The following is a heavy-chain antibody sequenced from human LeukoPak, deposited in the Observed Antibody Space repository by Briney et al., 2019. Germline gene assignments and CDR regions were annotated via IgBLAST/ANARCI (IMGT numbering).Heavy chain of an antibody. CDR3: ARVRVVEYCSSTSCYRRFYGMDV. CDR1: GGSFSGYY. CDR2: INHSGST. J-gene: IGHJ6*02. Sequence: PSETLSLTCAVYGGSFSGYYWSWIRQPPGKGLEWIGEINHSGSTNYNPSLKSRVTISVDTSKNQFSLKLSSVTAADTAVHYCARVRVVEYCSSTSCYRRFYGMDVWGQGTTVTVSS. D-gene: IGHD2-2*02. V-gene: IGHV4-34*01.